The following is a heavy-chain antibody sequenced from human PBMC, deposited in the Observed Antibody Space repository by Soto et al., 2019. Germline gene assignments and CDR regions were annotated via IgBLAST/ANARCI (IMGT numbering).Heavy chain of an antibody. CDR3: ATDVNRGVSGY. J-gene: IGHJ4*02. Sequence: PGGSLRLSCVASGFTFSSYWMSWVRQAPGRGLEWVANIKQDGSEINYMDSMKGRFIISRDNAKNSLYLQMDSLRAEDTAVYYCATDVNRGVSGYWGQGTLVTVSS. CDR1: GFTFSSYW. CDR2: IKQDGSEI. D-gene: IGHD6-25*01. V-gene: IGHV3-7*03.